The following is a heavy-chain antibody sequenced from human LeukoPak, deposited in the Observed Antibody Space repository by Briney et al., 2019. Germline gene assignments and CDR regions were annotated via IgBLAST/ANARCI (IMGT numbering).Heavy chain of an antibody. CDR1: GGSINSYY. CDR3: ASMSYGSYYGMDV. V-gene: IGHV4-34*01. D-gene: IGHD5-18*01. J-gene: IGHJ6*02. CDR2: INHSGST. Sequence: PSETLSLTCTVSGGSINSYYWTWIRQPPGKGLEWIGEINHSGSTNYNPSLKSRVTISVDTSKNQFSLKLSSVTAADTAVYYCASMSYGSYYGMDVWGQGTTVTVSS.